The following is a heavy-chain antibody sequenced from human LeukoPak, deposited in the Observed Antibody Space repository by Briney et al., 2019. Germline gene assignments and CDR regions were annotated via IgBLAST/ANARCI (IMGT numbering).Heavy chain of an antibody. J-gene: IGHJ4*02. Sequence: SETLSLTCTVSGASIRSGDYYWSWIRQPPGKGLEWIGYIYYSGSTYYNPSLKSRVTISVDTSKNQFSLKLSSVTAADTAVYYCARVSYGDYELWGQGTLVTVSS. CDR3: ARVSYGDYEL. CDR1: GASIRSGDYY. V-gene: IGHV4-30-4*01. CDR2: IYYSGST. D-gene: IGHD4-17*01.